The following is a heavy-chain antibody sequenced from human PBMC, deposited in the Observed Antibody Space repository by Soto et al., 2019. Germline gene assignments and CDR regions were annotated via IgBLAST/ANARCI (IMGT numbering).Heavy chain of an antibody. CDR1: GYTFTSYD. V-gene: IGHV1-8*01. J-gene: IGHJ3*02. D-gene: IGHD3-10*01. CDR2: MNPNSGNT. CDR3: ARDPITMVRGVIMAGAFDI. Sequence: VKVSCKASGYTFTSYDINWVRQATGQGLEWMGWMNPNSGNTGYAQKFQGRVTMTRNTSISTAYMELSSLRSEDTAVYYCARDPITMVRGVIMAGAFDIWGQGTMVTVSS.